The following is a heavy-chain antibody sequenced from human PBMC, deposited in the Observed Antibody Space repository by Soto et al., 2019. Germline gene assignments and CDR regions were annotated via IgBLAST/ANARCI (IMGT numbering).Heavy chain of an antibody. D-gene: IGHD6-13*01. Sequence: ASVKVSCKASGYTFTGYYMHWVRQAPGQGLEWMGWINPNSGGTNYAQKFQGWVTMTRDTSISTAYMELSRLRSDDTAVYYCARDSSYAQHASYYYGMDVWGQGTTITVSS. CDR1: GYTFTGYY. J-gene: IGHJ6*02. CDR3: ARDSSYAQHASYYYGMDV. CDR2: INPNSGGT. V-gene: IGHV1-2*04.